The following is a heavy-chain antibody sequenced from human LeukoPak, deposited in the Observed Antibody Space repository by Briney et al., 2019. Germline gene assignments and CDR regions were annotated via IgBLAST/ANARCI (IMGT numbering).Heavy chain of an antibody. Sequence: SETLSLTCAVYGGSFSGYYWSWIRQHPGKGLEWIGYIYYSGSTYYNPSLKSRVTISVDTSKNQFSLKLSSVTAADTAVYYCARVSCSSTSCYPKGVWFDPWGQGTLVTVSS. J-gene: IGHJ5*02. CDR1: GGSFSGYY. V-gene: IGHV4-31*11. CDR2: IYYSGST. D-gene: IGHD2-2*01. CDR3: ARVSCSSTSCYPKGVWFDP.